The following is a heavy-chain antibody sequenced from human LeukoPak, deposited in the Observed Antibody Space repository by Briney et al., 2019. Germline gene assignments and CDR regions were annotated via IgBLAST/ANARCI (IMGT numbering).Heavy chain of an antibody. V-gene: IGHV1-18*01. D-gene: IGHD3-10*01. Sequence: ASVKVSCKASGYTFTSYGISWVRQAPGQGLEWMGWISAYNGNTNYAQKLQGRVTMTTDTSTSTAYMELRSLRPDDTAVYYCAREPAATMVRGVMDYWGQGTLVTVSS. CDR3: AREPAATMVRGVMDY. CDR1: GYTFTSYG. CDR2: ISAYNGNT. J-gene: IGHJ4*02.